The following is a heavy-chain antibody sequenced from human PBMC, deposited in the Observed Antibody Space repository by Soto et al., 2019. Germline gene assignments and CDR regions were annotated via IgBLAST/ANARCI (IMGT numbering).Heavy chain of an antibody. CDR1: GFTFSDYW. J-gene: IGHJ6*02. Sequence: EVQLVESGGGLVQPGGSLRLSCVASGFTFSDYWMHWVRQAPGKGLVWVSRIKFDGGITSHADSVKGRCTISRDNARNTVHLQMNSLRAEDTGVYYCARGIRNYYGVDVWGQGTTVTVSS. V-gene: IGHV3-74*01. CDR3: ARGIRNYYGVDV. CDR2: IKFDGGIT.